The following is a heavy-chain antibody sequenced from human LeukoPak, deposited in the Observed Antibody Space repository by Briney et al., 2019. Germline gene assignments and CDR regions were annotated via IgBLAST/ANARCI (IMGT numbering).Heavy chain of an antibody. CDR3: AKDPPHYYDSAGFDY. V-gene: IGHV3-30*02. Sequence: PGGSLRLSCAASGFNFRDFGMSWVRQAPGKGLEWVAFIRYDGSNKYYADSVKGRFTISRDNSKNTLYLQMNSLRAEDTAVYYCAKDPPHYYDSAGFDYWGQGTLVTVSS. D-gene: IGHD3-22*01. CDR2: IRYDGSNK. CDR1: GFNFRDFG. J-gene: IGHJ4*02.